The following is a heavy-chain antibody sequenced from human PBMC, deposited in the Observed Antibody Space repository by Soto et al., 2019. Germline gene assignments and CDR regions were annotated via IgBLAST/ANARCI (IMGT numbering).Heavy chain of an antibody. CDR1: GGSISSGNYY. J-gene: IGHJ4*02. Sequence: QVQLQESGPGLVKPSQTLSLICTVSGGSISSGNYYWSWIRQHPGKGLEWIGYIYYSGSTYYNPSLKSRVTISVDTSKNQFSLKLSSVTAADTAVYFCARSSGWRPDCDYWGQGTLVTVSS. CDR3: ARSSGWRPDCDY. V-gene: IGHV4-31*03. CDR2: IYYSGST. D-gene: IGHD6-19*01.